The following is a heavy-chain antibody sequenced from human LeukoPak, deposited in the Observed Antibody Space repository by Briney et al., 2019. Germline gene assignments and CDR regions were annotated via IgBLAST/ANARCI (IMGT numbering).Heavy chain of an antibody. J-gene: IGHJ4*02. Sequence: ETLSLTCTVSGGSISSYYWSWVRQAPGKGLEWVSISSNSGSSTHYADSVKGRFTVSRDNSKNTVYLQMNSLRAEDTAVYYCARGAAGGSGGIDYWGQGTLVTVSS. CDR3: ARGAAGGSGGIDY. D-gene: IGHD6-13*01. CDR2: SSNSGSST. V-gene: IGHV3-53*01. CDR1: GGSISSYY.